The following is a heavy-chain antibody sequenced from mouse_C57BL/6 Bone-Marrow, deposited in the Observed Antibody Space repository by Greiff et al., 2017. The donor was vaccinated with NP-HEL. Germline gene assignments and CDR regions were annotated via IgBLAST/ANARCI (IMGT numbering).Heavy chain of an antibody. CDR2: INPNNGGT. CDR3: ARGGYYYGSRDY. V-gene: IGHV1-26*01. J-gene: IGHJ2*01. Sequence: VQLQQSGPELVKPGASVKISCKASGYTFTDYYMNWVQQSHGKSLEWIGDINPNNGGTSYNQKFKGKATLTVDKSSSTAYMELRSLTSEDSAVYYCARGGYYYGSRDYWGQGTTLTVSS. CDR1: GYTFTDYY. D-gene: IGHD1-1*01.